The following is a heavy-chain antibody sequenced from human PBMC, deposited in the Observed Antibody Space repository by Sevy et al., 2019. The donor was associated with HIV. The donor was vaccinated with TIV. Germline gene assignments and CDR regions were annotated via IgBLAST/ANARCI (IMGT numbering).Heavy chain of an antibody. J-gene: IGHJ4*02. V-gene: IGHV3-15*01. CDR2: IKSKTDGEKT. CDR3: TTEPSFD. CDR1: GFTFSYAW. D-gene: IGHD1-7*01. Sequence: GGSLRLSCAASGFTFSYAWMSWVRQAPGKGLEWLGRIKSKTDGEKTHYAASVKDRFTISRDDSENTLYLQMNSLKTEDTAVYYCTTEPSFDWGQGTLVTVSS.